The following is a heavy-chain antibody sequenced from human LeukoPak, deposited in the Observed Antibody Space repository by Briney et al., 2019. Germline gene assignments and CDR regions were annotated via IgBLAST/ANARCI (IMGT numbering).Heavy chain of an antibody. CDR2: INHSGST. CDR3: ARKALLGYCSSTSCYPRGIFDY. V-gene: IGHV4-34*01. CDR1: GGSFSGYY. J-gene: IGHJ4*02. Sequence: SETLSLTCAVYGGSFSGYYWSWIRQPPGKGLEWLGEINHSGSTNYNPSLKSRVTISVDTSKNQFSLKLSSVTAADTAVYYCARKALLGYCSSTSCYPRGIFDYWGQGTLVTVSS. D-gene: IGHD2-2*01.